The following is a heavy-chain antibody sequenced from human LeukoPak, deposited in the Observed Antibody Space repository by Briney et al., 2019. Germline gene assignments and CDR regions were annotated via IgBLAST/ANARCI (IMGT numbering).Heavy chain of an antibody. V-gene: IGHV3-23*01. J-gene: IGHJ5*02. CDR2: ISGSGGST. D-gene: IGHD2-2*02. CDR1: GFTFSSYA. CDR3: AYISLIVVVPAAIPWWFDP. Sequence: TGGSLRLSCAACGFTFSSYAMSWVRQAPGKGLEWVSAISGSGGSTYYADSVKGRFTISRDNSKNTLYLQMNSLRAEDTAVYYCAYISLIVVVPAAIPWWFDPWGQGTLVTVSS.